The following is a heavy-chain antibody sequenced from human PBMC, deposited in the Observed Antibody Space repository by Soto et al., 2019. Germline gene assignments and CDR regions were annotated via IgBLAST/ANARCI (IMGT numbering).Heavy chain of an antibody. CDR2: ISYDGSNK. CDR1: GFTFSSYA. Sequence: GGSLRLSCAASGFTFSSYAMHWVRQAPGKGLEWVAVISYDGSNKYYAGSVKGRFTISRDNSKNTLYLQMNSLRAEDTAVYYCARGGWNYVRGAFDIWGQGTVVTVS. J-gene: IGHJ3*02. CDR3: ARGGWNYVRGAFDI. V-gene: IGHV3-30-3*01. D-gene: IGHD1-7*01.